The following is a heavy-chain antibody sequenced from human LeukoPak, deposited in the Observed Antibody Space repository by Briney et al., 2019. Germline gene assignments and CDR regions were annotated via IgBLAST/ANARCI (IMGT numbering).Heavy chain of an antibody. CDR3: TGYCSSTSCYPVGY. CDR1: GGTFSSYA. D-gene: IGHD2-2*01. Sequence: GASVKVSCKASGGTFSSYAISWVRQAPGQGLEWMGRIIPIFGTANYAQKFQGRVTITADKSTSTAYMELSSLRSEDTAVYYCTGYCSSTSCYPVGYWGQGTLVTVSS. CDR2: IIPIFGTA. V-gene: IGHV1-69*06. J-gene: IGHJ4*02.